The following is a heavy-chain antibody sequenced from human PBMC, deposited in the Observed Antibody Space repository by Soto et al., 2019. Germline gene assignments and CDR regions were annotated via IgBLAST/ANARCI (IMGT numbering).Heavy chain of an antibody. CDR2: ISWNSGSI. CDR1: GFTFDDYA. D-gene: IGHD3-9*01. J-gene: IGHJ4*02. CDR3: AKGRYDILTSLIDY. V-gene: IGHV3-9*01. Sequence: GGSLRLSCAASGFTFDDYAMHWVRQAPGKGLEWVSGISWNSGSIGYADSVKGRFTISRDNAKNSLYLQMNSLRAEDTALYYCAKGRYDILTSLIDYWGQGTLVTVSS.